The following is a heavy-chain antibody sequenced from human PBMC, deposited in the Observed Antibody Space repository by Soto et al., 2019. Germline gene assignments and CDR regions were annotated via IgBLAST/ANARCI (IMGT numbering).Heavy chain of an antibody. J-gene: IGHJ4*02. CDR3: AKDIAVAGSVSPDFDY. D-gene: IGHD6-19*01. Sequence: PGGSLRLSCAASGFTFSSYGMHWVRRAPGKGLEWVAVISYDGSNKYYADSVKGRFTISRDNSKNTLYLQMNSLRAEDTAVYYCAKDIAVAGSVSPDFDYWGQGTLVTVSS. V-gene: IGHV3-30*18. CDR1: GFTFSSYG. CDR2: ISYDGSNK.